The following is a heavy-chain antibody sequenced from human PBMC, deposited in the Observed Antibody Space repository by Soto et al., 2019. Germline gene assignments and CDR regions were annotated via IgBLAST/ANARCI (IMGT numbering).Heavy chain of an antibody. V-gene: IGHV3-30*04. CDR2: ISYDGRNK. Sequence: QVELVESGGGVVQPGRSLRLSCAASGYTFSKYAMHWVRQAPGKGLEWVAVISYDGRNKYYADSVKGRFTISRDNSKNTLYLQMNSLRAEDTAVYYCLTELWTTPYFDYWGQGTLVTVSS. D-gene: IGHD4-17*01. CDR1: GYTFSKYA. CDR3: LTELWTTPYFDY. J-gene: IGHJ4*02.